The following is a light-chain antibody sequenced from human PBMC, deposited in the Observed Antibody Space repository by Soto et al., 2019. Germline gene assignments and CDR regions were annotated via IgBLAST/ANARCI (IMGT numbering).Light chain of an antibody. CDR3: CSYAGRYIYV. J-gene: IGLJ1*01. CDR1: SNDVGGYHY. Sequence: QSVLTQPRSVSGSPGQSVTISCTGTSNDVGGYHYVSWYQHHPGKAPKLVIFDVNRRPSGVPHRFSGSKSDNTASLTISGLQAEDEADYYCCSYAGRYIYVFGTGTKVTVL. V-gene: IGLV2-11*01. CDR2: DVN.